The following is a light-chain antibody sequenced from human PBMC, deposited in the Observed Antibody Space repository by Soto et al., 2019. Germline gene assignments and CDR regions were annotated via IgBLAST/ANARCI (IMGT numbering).Light chain of an antibody. V-gene: IGLV4-69*01. CDR3: QTWASGIEV. J-gene: IGLJ2*01. CDR1: SGHSSYA. Sequence: QLELTQSPSASASLGASVKLTCTLSSGHSSYAIAWHQQQPEKGPRYLMKLNSDGSHSKGDGIPDRFSGSSSGAERYLTISGLQSEDEADYYCQTWASGIEVFGGGTKLTVL. CDR2: LNSDGSH.